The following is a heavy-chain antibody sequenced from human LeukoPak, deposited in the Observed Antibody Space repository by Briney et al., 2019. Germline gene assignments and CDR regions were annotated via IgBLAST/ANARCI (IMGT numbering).Heavy chain of an antibody. CDR3: ARNYYDSSGYYSV. CDR2: IWYDGSNK. V-gene: IGHV3-33*01. D-gene: IGHD3-22*01. Sequence: GGSLRLSCAASGLTLSNAWMNWVRQAPGKGLEWVAVIWYDGSNKYYADSVKGRFTISRDNSKNTLYLQMNSLRAEDTAVYYCARNYYDSSGYYSVWGQGTTVTVSS. J-gene: IGHJ6*02. CDR1: GLTLSNAW.